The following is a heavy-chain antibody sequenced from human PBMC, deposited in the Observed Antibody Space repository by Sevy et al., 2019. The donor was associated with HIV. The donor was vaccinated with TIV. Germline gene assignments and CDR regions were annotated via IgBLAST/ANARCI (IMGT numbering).Heavy chain of an antibody. J-gene: IGHJ4*02. V-gene: IGHV3-15*01. Sequence: GGSLRLSCAASGFTFSNAWMSWVRQAPGKGLEWVGRIKSKTDGGTTDYAAPAKGRFTISRDDSKNTLYLQMNSLKTEDTAVYYCTTGPRITMIVVGWGQGTLVTVSS. CDR1: GFTFSNAW. CDR3: TTGPRITMIVVG. CDR2: IKSKTDGGTT. D-gene: IGHD3-22*01.